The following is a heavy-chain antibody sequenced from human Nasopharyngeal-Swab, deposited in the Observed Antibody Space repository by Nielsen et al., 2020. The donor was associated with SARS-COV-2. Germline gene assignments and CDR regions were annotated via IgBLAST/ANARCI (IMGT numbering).Heavy chain of an antibody. D-gene: IGHD2-2*01. J-gene: IGHJ4*02. CDR2: IIAGTGNT. V-gene: IGHV1-3*01. CDR3: ASGRVVPAAMPNY. CDR1: GYTFNNYS. Sequence: ASVKVSCKASGYTFNNYSMHWVRQAPGQRLEWMGWIIAGTGNTKYSQKFQGRVIITRDTSASTAYMDLSSLRSEDTAVYYCASGRVVPAAMPNYWGQGTLVTVSS.